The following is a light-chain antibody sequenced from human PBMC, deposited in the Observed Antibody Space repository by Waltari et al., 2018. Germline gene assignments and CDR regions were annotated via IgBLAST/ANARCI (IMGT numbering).Light chain of an antibody. V-gene: IGKV1-39*01. CDR3: QQSYSFTRT. J-gene: IGKJ1*01. CDR1: QTISRD. CDR2: AAS. Sequence: DIQMTQSPSSLSASVGDRVTITCRASQTISRDLNWYQQKPGKAPNLLIYAASSLQSGVPSRFSGSGSGRDFTLIITSLQPEDFATYYCQQSYSFTRTFGQGTKVEIK.